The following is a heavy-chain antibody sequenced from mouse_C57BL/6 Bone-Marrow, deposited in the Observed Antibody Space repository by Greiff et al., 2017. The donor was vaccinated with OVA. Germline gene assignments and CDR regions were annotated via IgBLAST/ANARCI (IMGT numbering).Heavy chain of an antibody. CDR1: GSTFTDSK. J-gene: IGHJ2*01. D-gene: IGHD2-1*01. CDR2: INPNNGGT. CDR3: APLLWSRDYFDY. V-gene: IGHV1-22*01. Sequence: VHVKQSGPELVKPGASVKMSCKASGSTFTDSKMHWVKQSHGKSLEWIGYINPNNGGTSYNQKFKGKAPLPVNKPSSPPYIDLRLLTSQTPAVYYCAPLLWSRDYFDYWGQGTTLTVAS.